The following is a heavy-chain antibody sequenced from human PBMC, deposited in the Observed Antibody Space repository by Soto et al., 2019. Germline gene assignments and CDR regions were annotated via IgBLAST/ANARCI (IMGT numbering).Heavy chain of an antibody. D-gene: IGHD3-22*01. CDR3: ARTPEDYYDSSGSFDS. CDR1: GGSINGFY. CDR2: IYYSGST. J-gene: IGHJ4*02. V-gene: IGHV4-59*01. Sequence: SETLSLTCTVSGGSINGFYWSWILQPPGRRLEWIGYIYYSGSTNYNPSLKSRVTISVDTSKNQFSLKLSSVTAADTAVYYCARTPEDYYDSSGSFDSWGQGTLVTVS.